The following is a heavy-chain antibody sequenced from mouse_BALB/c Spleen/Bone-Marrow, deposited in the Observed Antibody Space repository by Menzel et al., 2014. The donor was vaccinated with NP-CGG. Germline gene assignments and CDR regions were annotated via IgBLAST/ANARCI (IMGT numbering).Heavy chain of an antibody. J-gene: IGHJ2*01. CDR2: ISSGGSST. D-gene: IGHD3-2*02. V-gene: IGHV5-6*01. CDR1: GFTFSSYG. CDR3: TRRPLQANSYFDC. Sequence: EVQRVESGGDLVKPGGSLKLSCVASGFTFSSYGMSWVRQTPDKRLERVATISSGGSSTYYPASVKGRFTISRDNAKSTLYLHMSSLNSEDTAMYYCTRRPLQANSYFDCWGQGPTLTVSS.